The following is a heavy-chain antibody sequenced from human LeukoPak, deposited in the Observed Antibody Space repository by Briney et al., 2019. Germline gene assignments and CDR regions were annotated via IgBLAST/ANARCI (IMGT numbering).Heavy chain of an antibody. J-gene: IGHJ4*02. CDR3: ARVMPQQIAAADY. V-gene: IGHV4-34*01. CDR2: INHSGST. D-gene: IGHD6-13*01. CDR1: GFTFSSYS. Sequence: GSLRLSCAASGFTFSSYSMNWVRQAPGKGLEWIGEINHSGSTNYNPSLKSRVTISVDTSKNQFSLKLSSVTAADTAVYYCARVMPQQIAAADYWGQGTLVTVSS.